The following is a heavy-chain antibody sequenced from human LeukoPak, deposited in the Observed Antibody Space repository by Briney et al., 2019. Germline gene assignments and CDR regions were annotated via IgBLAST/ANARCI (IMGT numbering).Heavy chain of an antibody. J-gene: IGHJ5*02. CDR3: ARGLVRFLAAGKRWFDP. CDR1: GGSFSGYY. V-gene: IGHV4-34*01. CDR2: INHSGST. Sequence: SETLSLTCAVYGGSFSGYYWSWIRQPPGKGLEWIGEINHSGSTNYNPSLKSRVTISVDTSKNQLSLKLSSVTAADTAVYYCARGLVRFLAAGKRWFDPWGQGTLVTVSS. D-gene: IGHD6-13*01.